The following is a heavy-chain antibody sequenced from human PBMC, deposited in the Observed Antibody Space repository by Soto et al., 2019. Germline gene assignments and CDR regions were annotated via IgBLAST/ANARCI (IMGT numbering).Heavy chain of an antibody. Sequence: QVQLQESGPGLVKPSETLSLTCTVSGGSISSYYWSWIRQPPGRGLEWIGYIYSSGSTNYNPSLNSRVTRSVETSKKKFSLKLSSVLAADTAVYYCARDRRDYCGPGMSEHYYGMDVWGQVTTVTVSS. J-gene: IGHJ6*02. CDR2: IYSSGST. D-gene: IGHD3-10*01. CDR1: GGSISSYY. V-gene: IGHV4-59*01. CDR3: ARDRRDYCGPGMSEHYYGMDV.